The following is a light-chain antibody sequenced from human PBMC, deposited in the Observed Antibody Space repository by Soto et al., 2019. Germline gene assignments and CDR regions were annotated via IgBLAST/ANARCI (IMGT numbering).Light chain of an antibody. CDR3: QQRSNWPPAWT. CDR1: QSVSSY. V-gene: IGKV3-11*01. J-gene: IGKJ1*01. CDR2: DAS. Sequence: EIVLTQSPATLSLSPGERATLSCRASQSVSSYLAWYQQKPGQAPRLLIYDASNRATGIPARFSGSGSGTDFTLTIRSLQPEDFAVYSCQQRSNWPPAWTFDQGTKVEIK.